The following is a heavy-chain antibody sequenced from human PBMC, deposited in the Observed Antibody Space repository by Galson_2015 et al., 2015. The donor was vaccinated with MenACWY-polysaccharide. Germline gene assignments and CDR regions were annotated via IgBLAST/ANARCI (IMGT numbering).Heavy chain of an antibody. J-gene: IGHJ5*02. Sequence: SVKVSCKASGYTFTSYGISWVRQAPGQGLEWMGWISAYNGNTNYAQKLQGRVTMTTDTSTSTAYMELRSLRSDDTAVYYCARDQEITMIVVVGGFDPWGQGTLVTVSS. CDR3: ARDQEITMIVVVGGFDP. V-gene: IGHV1-18*01. CDR2: ISAYNGNT. D-gene: IGHD3-22*01. CDR1: GYTFTSYG.